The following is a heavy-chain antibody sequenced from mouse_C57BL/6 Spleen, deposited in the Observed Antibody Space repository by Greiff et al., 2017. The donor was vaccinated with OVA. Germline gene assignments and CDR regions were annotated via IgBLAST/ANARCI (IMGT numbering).Heavy chain of an antibody. CDR1: GYAFSSYW. Sequence: QVTLKVSGAELVKPGASVKISCKASGYAFSSYWMNWVKQRPGKGLEWIGQIYPGDGDTNYNGKFKGKATLTADKSSSTAYMQLSSLTSEDSAVYFCARPSDGAMDYWGQGTSVTVSS. CDR3: ARPSDGAMDY. J-gene: IGHJ4*01. CDR2: IYPGDGDT. V-gene: IGHV1-80*01. D-gene: IGHD1-2*01.